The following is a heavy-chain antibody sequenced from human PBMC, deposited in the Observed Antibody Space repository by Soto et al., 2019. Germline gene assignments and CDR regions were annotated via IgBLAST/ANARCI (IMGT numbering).Heavy chain of an antibody. CDR1: GFTFSSYG. CDR2: IWYDGSNK. J-gene: IGHJ5*02. D-gene: IGHD6-13*01. CDR3: ARDVSSSWYNWFDP. V-gene: IGHV3-33*01. Sequence: GGSLRLSCAASGFTFSSYGMHWVRQAPGKGLEWVAVIWYDGSNKYYADSVKGRFTISRDNSKNTLYLQMNSLRAEDTAVYYCARDVSSSWYNWFDPCGQGTLVTVSS.